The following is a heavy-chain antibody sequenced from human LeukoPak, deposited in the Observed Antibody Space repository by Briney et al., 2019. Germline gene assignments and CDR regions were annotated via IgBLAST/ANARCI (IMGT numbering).Heavy chain of an antibody. Sequence: PGGSLRLSCAASGFTFSNAWMSLVRQAPGKGLEWVGRIKSKTDGRTTDYAAPVKGRFTISRDDSKNTLYLQMNSLKTEDTAVYYCTTIVTVVPNYWGQGTLVTVSS. CDR1: GFTFSNAW. CDR2: IKSKTDGRTT. CDR3: TTIVTVVPNY. V-gene: IGHV3-15*01. J-gene: IGHJ4*02. D-gene: IGHD4-23*01.